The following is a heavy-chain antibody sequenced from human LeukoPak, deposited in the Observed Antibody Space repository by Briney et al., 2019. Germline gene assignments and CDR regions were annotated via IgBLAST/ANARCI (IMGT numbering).Heavy chain of an antibody. V-gene: IGHV3-7*01. CDR3: ARSYDSSAYYPHYFDY. D-gene: IGHD3-22*01. Sequence: GGSLRLSCAASGFTFSSYWMSWVRQAPGKGLEWVANIKQDGSEKYYVGSVKGRFTISRDNAKNSLYLQMNSLRAEDTAVYYCARSYDSSAYYPHYFDYWGQGTLVTVSS. CDR2: IKQDGSEK. J-gene: IGHJ4*02. CDR1: GFTFSSYW.